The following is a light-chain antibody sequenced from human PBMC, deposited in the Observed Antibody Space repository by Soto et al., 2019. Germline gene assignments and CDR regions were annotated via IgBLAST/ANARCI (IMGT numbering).Light chain of an antibody. Sequence: DIVLTQSPATLTLSPGERATLSCRASESVSSKLAWYQQIPGQAPRLLIYDASNRATGIPARFSGSGSGTDFTLTSSILEPEAFAIYYCQQHSKFFGPGTKVGI. V-gene: IGKV3-11*01. CDR3: QQHSKF. CDR2: DAS. CDR1: ESVSSK. J-gene: IGKJ3*01.